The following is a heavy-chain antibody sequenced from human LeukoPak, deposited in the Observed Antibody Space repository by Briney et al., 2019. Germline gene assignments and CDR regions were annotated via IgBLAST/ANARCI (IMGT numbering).Heavy chain of an antibody. CDR2: ISSSGSTI. J-gene: IGHJ6*03. Sequence: GGSLRLSCAASGFTFSDYYMSWIRQAPGKGLEWVSYISSSGSTIYYADSVKGRFTISRDNAKNSLYLQMNSLRAEDTAVYYCARPEVVGGTYYYYYYYMDVWGKGTTVTVSS. V-gene: IGHV3-11*01. CDR3: ARPEVVGGTYYYYYYYMDV. D-gene: IGHD2-15*01. CDR1: GFTFSDYY.